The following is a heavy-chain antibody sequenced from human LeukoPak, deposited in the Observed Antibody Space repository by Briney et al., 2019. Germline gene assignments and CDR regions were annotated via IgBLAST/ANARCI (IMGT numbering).Heavy chain of an antibody. CDR1: AFTFSDNW. CDR3: ARAVGGDEDY. J-gene: IGHJ4*02. V-gene: IGHV3-74*01. D-gene: IGHD2-21*02. Sequence: GQSLTLSCAASAFTFSDNWMHWVRQGPGKVMGWVSRINRDGSDTNYADSVKGRFTISRDNAKNTVYLQMNSLRAEDTAVYYCARAVGGDEDYWGQGTLVTVFS. CDR2: INRDGSDT.